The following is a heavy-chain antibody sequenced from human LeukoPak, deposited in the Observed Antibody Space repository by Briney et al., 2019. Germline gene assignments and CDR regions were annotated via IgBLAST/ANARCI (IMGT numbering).Heavy chain of an antibody. J-gene: IGHJ5*02. D-gene: IGHD6-19*01. Sequence: PSETLSLTCTVSGYSISSGYYWGWIRQPPGKGLEWIGSIYYSGSTYYNPSLKSRVTISVDTSKNQFSLKLSSVTAADTAVYYCARDCIAVAGSPGGFDPWGQGTLVTVSS. CDR3: ARDCIAVAGSPGGFDP. V-gene: IGHV4-38-2*02. CDR1: GYSISSGYY. CDR2: IYYSGST.